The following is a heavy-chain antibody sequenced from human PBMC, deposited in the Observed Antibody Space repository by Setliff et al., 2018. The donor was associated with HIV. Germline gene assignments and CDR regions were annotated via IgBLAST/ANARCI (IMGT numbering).Heavy chain of an antibody. Sequence: SETLSLTCAVYGGSFSGYHWNWIRQPPGKGLEWIGEINHSGRTNYNPSLKSRVTISVDTSKNQFSLKLRSVTAADAAMYYCARVSITYWYSIPTFYYYYMDVWGKGTKVTVSS. D-gene: IGHD2-15*01. CDR3: ARVSITYWYSIPTFYYYYMDV. CDR1: GGSFSGYH. V-gene: IGHV4-34*01. CDR2: INHSGRT. J-gene: IGHJ6*03.